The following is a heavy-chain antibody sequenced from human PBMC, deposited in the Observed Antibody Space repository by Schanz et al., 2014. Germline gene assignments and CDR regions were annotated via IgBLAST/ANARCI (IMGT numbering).Heavy chain of an antibody. J-gene: IGHJ4*02. CDR1: GYSFTTYD. D-gene: IGHD4-17*01. CDR3: AIHYGDRPL. V-gene: IGHV1-8*01. CDR2: MNPTTGNR. Sequence: QVQLVQSGAEVKKPGASVRVSCKASGYSFTTYDVNWVRQATGQGLEWMGWMNPTTGNRGYAQNFQARVTMTWDTSWKTASMEMTDQNFEDAGFYFCAIHYGDRPLWGQGTLIAVSS.